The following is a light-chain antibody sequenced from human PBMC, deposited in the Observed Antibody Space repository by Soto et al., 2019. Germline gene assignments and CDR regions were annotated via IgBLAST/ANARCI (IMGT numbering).Light chain of an antibody. Sequence: QSVLTQPPSVSGAPGQRVTISCTGTSCNIGAGYDVHWYQQLPGTAPKLLIYGDSNRPSGVPERFSGSESGTSASLAITGLQAEDEADYYCQSYESSLSGYVVFGGGTKVTVL. CDR1: SCNIGAGYD. J-gene: IGLJ2*01. CDR3: QSYESSLSGYVV. V-gene: IGLV1-40*01. CDR2: GDS.